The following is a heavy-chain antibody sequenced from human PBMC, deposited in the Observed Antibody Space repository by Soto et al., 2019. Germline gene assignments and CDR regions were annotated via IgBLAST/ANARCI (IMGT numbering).Heavy chain of an antibody. CDR2: ISYDGGNK. V-gene: IGHV3-30*18. CDR3: AKDVEWGGSHLNHAFDT. D-gene: IGHD1-26*01. J-gene: IGHJ3*02. CDR1: GFSFSGYG. Sequence: GGSLRLSCAASGFSFSGYGMHWVRQAPGKGLEWVAVISYDGGNKYYADSVKGRFTISRDNSRNTLFLQMNSLRTEDTAVYHCAKDVEWGGSHLNHAFDTWGQGTMVTVSS.